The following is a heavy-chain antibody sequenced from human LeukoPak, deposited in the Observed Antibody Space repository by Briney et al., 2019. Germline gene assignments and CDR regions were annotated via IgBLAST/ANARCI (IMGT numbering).Heavy chain of an antibody. Sequence: ASVKVSCKASGYTFTSYDINWVRQATGQGLEWMGWMNPNSGNTGYAQKFQGRVIMTRNTSISTAYMELSSLRSEDTAVYYCARDQGYYDFWSGRRYFDYWGQGTLVTVSS. CDR2: MNPNSGNT. V-gene: IGHV1-8*01. J-gene: IGHJ4*02. D-gene: IGHD3-3*01. CDR3: ARDQGYYDFWSGRRYFDY. CDR1: GYTFTSYD.